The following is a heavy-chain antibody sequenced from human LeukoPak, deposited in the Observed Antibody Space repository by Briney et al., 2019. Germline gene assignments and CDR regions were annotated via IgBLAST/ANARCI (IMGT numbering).Heavy chain of an antibody. CDR3: ATPLDYYDRSDSHQGGD. CDR1: GLTFSRHW. D-gene: IGHD3-22*01. CDR2: IKHDGSEK. Sequence: GGSLRLSCAASGLTFSRHWMTWVRQAPGKGLEWVANIKHDGSEKNYVDSVKGRSTISRDNAKNSLYLQMNSLRAEDTAVYYCATPLDYYDRSDSHQGGDWGQGTLVTVSS. V-gene: IGHV3-7*03. J-gene: IGHJ4*02.